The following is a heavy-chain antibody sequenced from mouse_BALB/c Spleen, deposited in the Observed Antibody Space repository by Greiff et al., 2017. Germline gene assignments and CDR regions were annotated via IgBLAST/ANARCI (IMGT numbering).Heavy chain of an antibody. CDR1: GFNIKDTY. V-gene: IGHV14-3*02. CDR3: ARLRDYAMDY. J-gene: IGHJ4*01. Sequence: EVKLVESGAELVKPGASVKLSCTASGFNIKDTYMHWVKQRPEQGLEWIGRIDPANGNTKYDPKFQGKATITADTSSNTAYLQLSSLTSEDTAVYYCARLRDYAMDYWGQGTSVTVSS. CDR2: IDPANGNT.